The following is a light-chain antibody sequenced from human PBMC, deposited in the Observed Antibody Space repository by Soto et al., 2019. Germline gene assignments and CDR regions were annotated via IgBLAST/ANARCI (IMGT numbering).Light chain of an antibody. V-gene: IGLV2-14*01. J-gene: IGLJ3*02. Sequence: QSALTQPASVSGSPGQSITISCTGSISDVGAYNYVSWYQQHPGKAPKLMIYEVSNRPSGVAFRFSGSKSGNTASLTISGLQAEDVGDYFCSSYTRSTTWLFGGGTKVTVL. CDR1: ISDVGAYNY. CDR2: EVS. CDR3: SSYTRSTTWL.